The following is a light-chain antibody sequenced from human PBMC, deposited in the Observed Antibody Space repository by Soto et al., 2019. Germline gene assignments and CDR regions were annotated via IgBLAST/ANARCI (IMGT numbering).Light chain of an antibody. J-gene: IGKJ2*01. CDR1: QSFRGL. CDR3: QQYNKWPPYT. V-gene: IGKV3-11*01. Sequence: EVVLTQSPVTLSLSPGERATLSCRASQSFRGLLAWYQQKPGQAPRLLIYDAYNRATGIPPRFSGSGSGTDFTLTISSLEPEDSAVYYCQQYNKWPPYTFGQGTKLEIK. CDR2: DAY.